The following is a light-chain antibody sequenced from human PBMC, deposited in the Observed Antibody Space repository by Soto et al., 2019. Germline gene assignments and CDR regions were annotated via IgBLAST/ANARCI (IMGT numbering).Light chain of an antibody. V-gene: IGKV1-33*01. CDR1: LNINDC. Sequence: DIQLTQSPSPLSASVGDRVTITCQASLNINDCVNWYQQKPGKAPKLLISDASTLETGVPSRFSGMGSGRHFTFTIGSLQPEDVSTYYCQQYDSLVSCGPGTKVDFK. CDR2: DAS. J-gene: IGKJ3*01. CDR3: QQYDSLVS.